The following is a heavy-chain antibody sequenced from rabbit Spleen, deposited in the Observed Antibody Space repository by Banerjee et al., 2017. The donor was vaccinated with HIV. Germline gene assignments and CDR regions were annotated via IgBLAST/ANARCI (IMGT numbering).Heavy chain of an antibody. D-gene: IGHD4-1*01. CDR2: IYAAKGST. Sequence: QEQLKETGGGLVQPGGSLKLSCKASGFDFSNYGLSWVRQAPGKELEWIGIIYAAKGSTDYASWVNGRFTISSDNAQSTVDLKMTSLTAADTATYFCARAIVPWLGLTRLDLWGQGTLVTVS. V-gene: IGHV1S47*01. CDR1: GFDFSNYG. J-gene: IGHJ3*01. CDR3: ARAIVPWLGLTRLDL.